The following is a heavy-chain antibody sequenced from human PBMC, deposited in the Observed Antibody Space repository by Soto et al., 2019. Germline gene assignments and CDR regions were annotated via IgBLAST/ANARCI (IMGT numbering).Heavy chain of an antibody. J-gene: IGHJ6*02. CDR3: ARDFLYYGSGTRYYGMDV. CDR2: IWYDGSNK. V-gene: IGHV3-33*01. CDR1: GFTFSSYG. D-gene: IGHD3-10*01. Sequence: PGGSLRLSCAASGFTFSSYGMHWVRQAPGKGLEWVAVIWYDGSNKYYADSVKGRFTISRDNSKNTLYLQMNSLRAEDTAVYYCARDFLYYGSGTRYYGMDVWGQGTTVTVYS.